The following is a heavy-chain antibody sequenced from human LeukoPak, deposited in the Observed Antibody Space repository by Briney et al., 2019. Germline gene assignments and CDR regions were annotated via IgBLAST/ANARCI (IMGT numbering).Heavy chain of an antibody. D-gene: IGHD2-15*01. J-gene: IGHJ3*02. CDR1: GYSFTSYW. CDR2: IYPGDSDT. CDR3: ASQYCSGGSCYLPPRLNAFDI. Sequence: GESLKISCKGSGYSFTSYWIGWVRQMPGKGLEWMGIIYPGDSDTRYSPSFQGQVTISADKSISTAYLQWSSLKASDTAMYYCASQYCSGGSCYLPPRLNAFDIWGQGTMVTVSS. V-gene: IGHV5-51*01.